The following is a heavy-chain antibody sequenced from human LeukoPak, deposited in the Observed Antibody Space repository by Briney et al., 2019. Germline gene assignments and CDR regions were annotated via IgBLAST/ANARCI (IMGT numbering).Heavy chain of an antibody. CDR2: INHSGST. J-gene: IGHJ4*02. D-gene: IGHD6-13*01. V-gene: IGHV4-34*01. Sequence: SETLSPTCAVYGGSFSRYSWSWIRQPPGKGLEWIGEINHSGSTNYNPSLKGRVTISVDTSKNQFSLKLRSVTAADTAVYYCARVVGKYSSSWYYWGQGTLVTVSS. CDR1: GGSFSRYS. CDR3: ARVVGKYSSSWYY.